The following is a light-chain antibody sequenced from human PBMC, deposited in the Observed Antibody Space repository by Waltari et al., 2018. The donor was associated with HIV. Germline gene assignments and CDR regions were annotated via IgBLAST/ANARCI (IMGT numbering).Light chain of an antibody. CDR2: AAS. J-gene: IGKJ4*01. V-gene: IGKV1-12*01. CDR1: QSIGSS. Sequence: DIQMAQSPSSVTESVGATVTITCRTSQSIGSSLAWYQHQAGRAPKLLIFAASKLENGVPPRLAGSGYGTYFALTISSLQADDSATYYCQQADSFPHTFGGGTRVEIE. CDR3: QQADSFPHT.